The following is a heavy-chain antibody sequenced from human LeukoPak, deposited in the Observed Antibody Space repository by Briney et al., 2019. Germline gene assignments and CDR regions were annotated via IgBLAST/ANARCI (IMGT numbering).Heavy chain of an antibody. CDR2: INHSGST. Sequence: SETLSLTCAVYGGSFSGYYWSWIRQPPGKGLEWIGEINHSGSTNYNPSLKSRVTISVDTSKNQFSLKLSSVTAADTAVYYCASDGAIDCWGQGTLVTVSS. D-gene: IGHD3-10*01. J-gene: IGHJ4*02. CDR3: ASDGAIDC. CDR1: GGSFSGYY. V-gene: IGHV4-34*01.